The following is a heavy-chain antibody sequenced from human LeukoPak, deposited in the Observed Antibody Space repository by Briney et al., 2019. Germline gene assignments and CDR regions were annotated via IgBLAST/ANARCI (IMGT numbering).Heavy chain of an antibody. D-gene: IGHD5-12*01. CDR2: IYTSGST. Sequence: SETLSLTCTVSGGSIRSGSYYWSWIRQPAGKGLEWIGRIYTSGSTNYNPSLKSRVTMSVDTSKNQFSLKLSSVTAADTAVYYCARSTGGWATDDAFDIWGQGTMVTVSS. CDR3: ARSTGGWATDDAFDI. V-gene: IGHV4-61*02. CDR1: GGSIRSGSYY. J-gene: IGHJ3*02.